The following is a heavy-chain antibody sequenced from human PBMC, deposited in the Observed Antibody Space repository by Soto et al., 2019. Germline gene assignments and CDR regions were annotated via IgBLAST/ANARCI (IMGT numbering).Heavy chain of an antibody. V-gene: IGHV1-69*02. CDR3: ARGYLAEAGTGFFYYYGMDV. CDR2: IIPILGIA. J-gene: IGHJ6*02. D-gene: IGHD6-13*01. Sequence: ASVKVSCKASGGTFSSYTISWVRQAPGQGLEWMGRIIPILGIANYAQKFQGRVTITADKSTSTAYMELSSLRSEDTAVYYCARGYLAEAGTGFFYYYGMDVWGQGTTVTVSS. CDR1: GGTFSSYT.